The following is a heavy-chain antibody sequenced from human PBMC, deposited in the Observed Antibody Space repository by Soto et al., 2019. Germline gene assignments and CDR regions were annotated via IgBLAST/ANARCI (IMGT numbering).Heavy chain of an antibody. D-gene: IGHD2-15*01. J-gene: IGHJ4*01. V-gene: IGHV4-4*02. CDR2: IDLSGKT. CDR3: AREILGGDAQARY. CDR1: GGSISSTNW. Sequence: QVQLQESGPGLVKPSGTLSLTCAVSGGSISSTNWWSWVRQPPGEGLEWIGEIDLSGKTNYNPSLKRRITKSRANSQSHLSLTLTSVTAADTAVFYCAREILGGDAQARYFGYGTVVIVSS.